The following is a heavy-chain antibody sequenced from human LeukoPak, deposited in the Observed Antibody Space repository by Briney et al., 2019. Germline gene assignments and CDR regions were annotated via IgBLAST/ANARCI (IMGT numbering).Heavy chain of an antibody. CDR1: GGSISTYY. J-gene: IGHJ2*01. Sequence: SETLSLTCTVSGGSISTYYWSWIRQPPGKGLEWIGYIYYSGSTNYNPSLKSRVTISVDTSNNQFSLKLSSVTAADTAMYYCAREGDGYNSFWYFDLWGRGTLVTVSS. V-gene: IGHV4-59*01. CDR3: AREGDGYNSFWYFDL. CDR2: IYYSGST. D-gene: IGHD5-24*01.